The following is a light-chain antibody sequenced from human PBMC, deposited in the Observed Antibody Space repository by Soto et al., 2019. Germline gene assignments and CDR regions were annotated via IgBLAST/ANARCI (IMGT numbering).Light chain of an antibody. J-gene: IGKJ2*01. CDR3: QQYVSSPPAYT. V-gene: IGKV3-20*01. CDR2: GAS. CDR1: QSVSSRH. Sequence: ESVLTQSPGTLFLSPGERATLSCRASQSVSSRHLAWYQQKPGQAPRLLIYGASSRATGIPDRFSGSGSGTDFPLTISRLEPEDFAVYYCQQYVSSPPAYTFGEGTKLEIK.